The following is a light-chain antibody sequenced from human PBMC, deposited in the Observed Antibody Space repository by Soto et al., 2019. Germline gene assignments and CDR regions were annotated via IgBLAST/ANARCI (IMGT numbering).Light chain of an antibody. CDR2: GAS. J-gene: IGKJ3*01. CDR3: QQRSNWPFT. V-gene: IGKV3-15*01. Sequence: EIILTQSPATLSVSPGGRATLSCRASQTIGTNLVWYRQRPGQAPRLLIHGASARATGIPARFRGSGSGTEFTLTISRLEPEDFAVYYCQQRSNWPFTFGPGTKVDIK. CDR1: QTIGTN.